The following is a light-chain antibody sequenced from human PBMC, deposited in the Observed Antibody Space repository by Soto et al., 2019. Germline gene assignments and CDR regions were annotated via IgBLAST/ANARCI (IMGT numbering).Light chain of an antibody. Sequence: ELVMTQSPATLSVSPGERATLSCRASRSVSSNLAWYQQKPGQAPRLLIYGASTRATGIPARFSGSGSGTDFTLTISRLEPEDFAVYYCQQYGSSPWTFGQGTKVDI. CDR2: GAS. CDR3: QQYGSSPWT. V-gene: IGKV3-15*01. J-gene: IGKJ1*01. CDR1: RSVSSN.